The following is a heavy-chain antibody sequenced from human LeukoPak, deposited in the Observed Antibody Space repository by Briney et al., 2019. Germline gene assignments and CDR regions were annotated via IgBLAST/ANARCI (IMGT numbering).Heavy chain of an antibody. CDR1: GFTFSSYA. Sequence: GGSLRLSCAASGFTFSSYAMSWVRQAPGKGLEWVSAIRGSGGSTYYADSVKGRFTISRDNSKNTLYLQMNSLRAEDTAVYYCAKGSIVVVVAATYYYYYMDVWGKGTTVTVSS. CDR2: IRGSGGST. CDR3: AKGSIVVVVAATYYYYYMDV. V-gene: IGHV3-23*01. D-gene: IGHD2-15*01. J-gene: IGHJ6*03.